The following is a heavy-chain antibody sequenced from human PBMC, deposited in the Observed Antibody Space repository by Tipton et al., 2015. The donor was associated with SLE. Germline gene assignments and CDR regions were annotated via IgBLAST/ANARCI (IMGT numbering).Heavy chain of an antibody. D-gene: IGHD3-10*01. CDR2: IYPTGRT. J-gene: IGHJ5*02. CDR3: ARQRVGVTADGNWFDP. CDR1: GGSLSGYW. V-gene: IGHV4-34*01. Sequence: TLSLTCTVYGGSLSGYWWSLIRQSPGKGLEWIGEIYPTGRTDYNPSLMSRDTISVDTSHNQFSRMLTSVTAADTAVYYCARQRVGVTADGNWFDPWGQGTLVTVSS.